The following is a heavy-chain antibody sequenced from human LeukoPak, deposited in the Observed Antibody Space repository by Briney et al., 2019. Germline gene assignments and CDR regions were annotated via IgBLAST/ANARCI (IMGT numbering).Heavy chain of an antibody. V-gene: IGHV4-39*01. D-gene: IGHD6-19*01. Sequence: SETLSLTCTVSGGSISSGGYHWSWIRQPPGKGLEWIGSIYYSGSTYYNPSLKSRVTLSVDTSKNQFSLKLTSVTAADTAVYYCARLSSSGWYTFDYWGQGTLVTVSS. CDR1: GGSISSGGYH. CDR2: IYYSGST. CDR3: ARLSSSGWYTFDY. J-gene: IGHJ4*02.